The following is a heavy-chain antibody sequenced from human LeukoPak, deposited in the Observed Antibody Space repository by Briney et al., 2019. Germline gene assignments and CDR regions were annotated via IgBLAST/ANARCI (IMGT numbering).Heavy chain of an antibody. J-gene: IGHJ6*03. Sequence: GGSLRLSCAASGFTFSSYAMSWVRQAPGKGLEWVSAISGSGGSTYYADSVKGRFTISRDNSKNTLYLQMNSLRAEDTAVYYCAKEGFYCSGGSCYSFYYYYMDVWGKGTTVTISS. V-gene: IGHV3-23*01. CDR1: GFTFSSYA. CDR3: AKEGFYCSGGSCYSFYYYYMDV. D-gene: IGHD2-15*01. CDR2: ISGSGGST.